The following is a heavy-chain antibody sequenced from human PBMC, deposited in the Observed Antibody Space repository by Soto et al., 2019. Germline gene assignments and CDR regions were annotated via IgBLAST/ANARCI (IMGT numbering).Heavy chain of an antibody. J-gene: IGHJ4*02. V-gene: IGHV4-59*01. Sequence: QVQLQEWGPGLVKPSETLSLTCTVSGGSISSYYWCWIRQPPGKGLEWIGYIYYSGSTNYNPSLMRRVTISVDTSKNQFSLKVSSVPAADTAVYYCARESIAAAGAVDYWGQGTLVTLSS. CDR1: GGSISSYY. CDR3: ARESIAAAGAVDY. CDR2: IYYSGST. D-gene: IGHD6-13*01.